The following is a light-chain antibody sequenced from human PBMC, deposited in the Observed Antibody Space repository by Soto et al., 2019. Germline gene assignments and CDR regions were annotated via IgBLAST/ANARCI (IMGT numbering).Light chain of an antibody. CDR2: GAS. CDR1: RSVSNN. J-gene: IGKJ5*01. CDR3: QQYNNWPMYT. V-gene: IGKV3-15*01. Sequence: EIVMTQSPATLSVSAGERATLSCRASRSVSNNLAWYQQKPGQAPRLLIYGASTRATGIPARFSGSGSGTDFTLTISSLQSEDFAIYYCQQYNNWPMYTFGQGTRLEIK.